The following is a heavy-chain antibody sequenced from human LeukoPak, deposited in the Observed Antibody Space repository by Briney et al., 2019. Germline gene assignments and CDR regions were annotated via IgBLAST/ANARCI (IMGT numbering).Heavy chain of an antibody. D-gene: IGHD5-24*01. CDR2: INHSGST. V-gene: IGHV4-34*01. CDR3: ARGAPVEMATTYYFDY. CDR1: GGSFSGYY. Sequence: ASETLSLTCAVYGGSFSGYYWSWIRQPPGKGLEWIGEINHSGSTNYNPSLKSRVTISVDTSKNQFSLKLSSVTAADTAVYYCARGAPVEMATTYYFDYWGQGTLVTVSS. J-gene: IGHJ4*02.